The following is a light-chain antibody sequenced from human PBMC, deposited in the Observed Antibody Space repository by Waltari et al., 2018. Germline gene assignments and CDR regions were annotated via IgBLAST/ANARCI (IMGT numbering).Light chain of an antibody. V-gene: IGKV1-27*01. Sequence: DIQMTQSPSSLSASVGDRVTITCRASQGISNYLAWYQQKPGKVPKLLIYDASTLQSGVPSRFSGSGSGTDFTLTISSLQPEDVATYYCQKYNSALALTFGGGTKVEIK. CDR2: DAS. CDR1: QGISNY. J-gene: IGKJ4*01. CDR3: QKYNSALALT.